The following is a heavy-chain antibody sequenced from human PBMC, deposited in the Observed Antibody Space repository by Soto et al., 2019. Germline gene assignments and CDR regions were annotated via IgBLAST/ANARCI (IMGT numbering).Heavy chain of an antibody. CDR1: GGTFSSYA. CDR3: ARTTVVVSTPVWFDY. Sequence: QVQLVQSGAEVKKPGSSVKVSCKASGGTFSSYAISWVRQAPGQGLEWMGGIIPIFGTANYAQKFQGRVTITADESTSTAYMEPSSLISEDTAVYYCARTTVVVSTPVWFDYWGQGTPVTVSS. V-gene: IGHV1-69*12. CDR2: IIPIFGTA. D-gene: IGHD2-21*01. J-gene: IGHJ4*02.